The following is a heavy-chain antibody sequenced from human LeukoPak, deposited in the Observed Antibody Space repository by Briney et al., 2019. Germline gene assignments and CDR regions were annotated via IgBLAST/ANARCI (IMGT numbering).Heavy chain of an antibody. D-gene: IGHD2-15*01. J-gene: IGHJ4*02. Sequence: PSETLSLTCTVSGGSISSSSYYWGWIRQPPGKGLEWIGSIYYSGSTYYNPSLKSRVTISVDTSKNQFPLKLSSVTAADTAVYYCASLYCSGGSCYSPWDYWGQGTLVTVSS. V-gene: IGHV4-39*01. CDR2: IYYSGST. CDR1: GGSISSSSYY. CDR3: ASLYCSGGSCYSPWDY.